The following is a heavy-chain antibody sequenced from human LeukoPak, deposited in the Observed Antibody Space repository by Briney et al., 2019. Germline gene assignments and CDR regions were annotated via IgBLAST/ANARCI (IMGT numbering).Heavy chain of an antibody. CDR3: ARQIAVVEPTDPNWFDS. D-gene: IGHD2-15*01. V-gene: IGHV4-34*01. CDR2: INHGGST. CDR1: GGSLSGYY. Sequence: SETLSLTCAVYGGSLSGYYWSWIRQSPGKGLEWIGEINHGGSTNYNPSLKSRVTVSLDTSKNQFSLSLTSVTAADTTVYYCARQIAVVEPTDPNWFDSWGQGTLVTVSS. J-gene: IGHJ5*01.